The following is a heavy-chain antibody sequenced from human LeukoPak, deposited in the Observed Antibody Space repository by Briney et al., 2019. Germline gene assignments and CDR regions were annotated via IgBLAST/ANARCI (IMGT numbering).Heavy chain of an antibody. V-gene: IGHV3-73*01. CDR3: TRDSGTYNWFDP. J-gene: IGHJ5*02. CDR2: MDKETNLYAT. CDR1: GFTFSGSA. Sequence: GGSLRLSCAASGFTFSGSAVHWVRQSSGKGLEWIGHMDKETNLYATALAASVKGRFTVSRGDSKNTAYLHMNSLKTEDTALYYCTRDSGTYNWFDPWGQGTLVTVSS. D-gene: IGHD1-26*01.